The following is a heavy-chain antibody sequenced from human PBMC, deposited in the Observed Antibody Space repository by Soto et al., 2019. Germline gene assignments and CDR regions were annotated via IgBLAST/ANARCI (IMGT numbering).Heavy chain of an antibody. J-gene: IGHJ4*02. CDR3: ARDVGLDSDDFFAY. CDR1: GSTFTSYG. CDR2: IRGDGGQT. Sequence: WGSLRLSCTASGSTFTSYGIVWVRHSPGKGLQWVSTIRGDGGQTHYTDSVKGRFSISRDNSKNTVYLQMDSLRAEDTAMYFCARDVGLDSDDFFAYWGQGTQVTVSS. V-gene: IGHV3-23*01. D-gene: IGHD3-9*01.